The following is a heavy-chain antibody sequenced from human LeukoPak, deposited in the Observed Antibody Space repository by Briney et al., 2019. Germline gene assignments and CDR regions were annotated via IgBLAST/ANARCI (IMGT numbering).Heavy chain of an antibody. D-gene: IGHD3-10*01. CDR2: IYHSGST. V-gene: IGHV4-38-2*01. CDR1: GYSISSGYY. J-gene: IGHJ4*02. Sequence: PSETLSLTCAVSGYSISSGYYWGWIRQPPGKGLEWIGSIYHSGSTYYNPSLKSRVTISVDTSENQFSLKLSSVTAADTAVYYCARHTMVRGVIIGPVDYWGQGTLVTVSS. CDR3: ARHTMVRGVIIGPVDY.